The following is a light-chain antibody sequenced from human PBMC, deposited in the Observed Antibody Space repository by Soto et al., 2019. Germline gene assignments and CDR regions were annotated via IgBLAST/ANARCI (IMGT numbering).Light chain of an antibody. Sequence: QSVLTQPASVTGSPGQSITISCTGTTSDVDYNRVSWYQQYPGTAPKLMINEVTNRPSGVSDRFSGSKSGNTASLTISGLQPEDEGDYYCSSYTIRRSCVFGGGTKLTDL. V-gene: IGLV2-14*01. CDR2: EVT. J-gene: IGLJ3*02. CDR3: SSYTIRRSCV. CDR1: TSDVDYNR.